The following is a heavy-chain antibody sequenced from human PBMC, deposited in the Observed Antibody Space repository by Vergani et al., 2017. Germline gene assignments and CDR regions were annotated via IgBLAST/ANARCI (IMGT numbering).Heavy chain of an antibody. J-gene: IGHJ3*02. CDR1: GISFSNYT. CDR3: ARDGHYSVLSGYYIGGGFDI. D-gene: IGHD3-3*01. V-gene: IGHV3-21*02. Sequence: EAQLVESGGGAVKPGGSLRLSCTASGISFSNYTINWVRQAPGKGMEWVASISSSSAYIYFVDSIKGRFTVSRYISKNSMFLQMNSLRPDDTARYYCARDGHYSVLSGYYIGGGFDIWGQGTMVTVSS. CDR2: ISSSSAYI.